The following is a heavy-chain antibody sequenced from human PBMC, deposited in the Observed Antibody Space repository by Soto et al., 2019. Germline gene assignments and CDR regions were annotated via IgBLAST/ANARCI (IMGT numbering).Heavy chain of an antibody. D-gene: IGHD6-13*01. Sequence: QVQLVQSGAEVKKPGSSVKVSCKASGGTFSSYAISWVRQAPGQGLEWMGGIIPIFGTANYAQKFQGRVTITADESTSTANMELSSLRSEDTAVYYCARGREYSSSWYCYYGTEVWGQGTTVTVSS. CDR2: IIPIFGTA. J-gene: IGHJ6*02. V-gene: IGHV1-69*12. CDR1: GGTFSSYA. CDR3: ARGREYSSSWYCYYGTEV.